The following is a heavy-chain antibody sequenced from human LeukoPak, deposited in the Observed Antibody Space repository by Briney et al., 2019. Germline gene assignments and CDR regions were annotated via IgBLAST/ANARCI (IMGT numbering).Heavy chain of an antibody. CDR3: AKVGRYSYAHDAFDI. CDR1: GFTFSSYA. V-gene: IGHV3-23*01. J-gene: IGHJ3*02. D-gene: IGHD5-18*01. Sequence: GGSLRLSCAASGFTFSSYAMSWVRQAPGKGLEWVSAISGSGGSTYYADSVKGRFTISRDNSKNTLYLLMDGLRAEDTAVYYCAKVGRYSYAHDAFDIWGQGTMVTVSS. CDR2: ISGSGGST.